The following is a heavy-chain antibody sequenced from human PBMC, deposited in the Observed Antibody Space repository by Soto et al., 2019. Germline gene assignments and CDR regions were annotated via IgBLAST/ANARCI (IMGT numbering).Heavy chain of an antibody. J-gene: IGHJ4*02. CDR3: AREGGDGIDY. D-gene: IGHD3-16*01. V-gene: IGHV4-31*03. CDR2: IYYSGST. CDR1: GGSIRSGSHY. Sequence: SETLSLTCTVSGGSIRSGSHYWSWIRQHPGKGLEWIGYIYYSGSTYYNPSLKSRITISISTSKNQFSLKLTSVTAAETAVYYCAREGGDGIDYWGQGTLVTVSS.